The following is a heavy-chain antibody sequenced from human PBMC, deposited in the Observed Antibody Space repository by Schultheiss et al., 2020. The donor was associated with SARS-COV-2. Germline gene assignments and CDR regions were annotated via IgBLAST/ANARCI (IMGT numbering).Heavy chain of an antibody. D-gene: IGHD2-2*02. CDR3: ARGAIAFH. CDR2: IYTSGST. CDR1: GGSFSGYY. Sequence: SQTLSLTCAVYGGSFSGYYWSWIRQPPGKGLEWIGRIYTSGSTNYNPSLKSRVTMSVDTSKNQFSLKLSSVTAADTAVYYCARGAIAFHCGQGILVTVSS. V-gene: IGHV4-59*10. J-gene: IGHJ4*02.